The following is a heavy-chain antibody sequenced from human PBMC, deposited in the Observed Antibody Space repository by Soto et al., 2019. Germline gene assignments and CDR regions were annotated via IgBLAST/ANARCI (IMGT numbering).Heavy chain of an antibody. CDR1: GYTFTDYG. CDR2: INTYNGKT. V-gene: IGHV1-18*01. J-gene: IGHJ4*02. D-gene: IGHD1-26*01. Sequence: QVQLVQSGAEVKKPGASVKVSCKASGYTFTDYGVSWVRQAPGQGLEWMGWINTYNGKTNYAPKVQARVTMNTDTSTTPAYMELRSLKSDDTAVYFCARDQYAVGGDFWGQGNLVTVSS. CDR3: ARDQYAVGGDF.